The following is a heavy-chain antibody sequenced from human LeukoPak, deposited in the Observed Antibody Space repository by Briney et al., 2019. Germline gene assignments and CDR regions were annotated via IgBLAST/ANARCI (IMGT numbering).Heavy chain of an antibody. J-gene: IGHJ4*02. Sequence: GGSLRLSCAASGFTVSSNYMSWVRQAPGMGLEWVSSISSSSSYIYYADSVKGRFTISRDNAKNSLYLQMHSLRAEDTAVYYCARDLMGWDLHYFDYWGQGTLVTVSS. V-gene: IGHV3-21*01. CDR3: ARDLMGWDLHYFDY. CDR2: ISSSSSYI. CDR1: GFTVSSNY. D-gene: IGHD1-26*01.